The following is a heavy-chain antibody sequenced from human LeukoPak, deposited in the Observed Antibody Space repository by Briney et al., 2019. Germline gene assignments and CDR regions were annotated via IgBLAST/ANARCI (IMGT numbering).Heavy chain of an antibody. D-gene: IGHD6-19*01. Sequence: GGSLLLSCAASGFTFSSYGMHWVRQAPGKGLEWVAVISYDGSNKYYADSVKGRFTISRDNSKNTLYLQMNSLRAEDTAVYYCAKDWQQWLVLSAFDIWGQGTMVTVSS. CDR2: ISYDGSNK. CDR3: AKDWQQWLVLSAFDI. CDR1: GFTFSSYG. V-gene: IGHV3-30*18. J-gene: IGHJ3*02.